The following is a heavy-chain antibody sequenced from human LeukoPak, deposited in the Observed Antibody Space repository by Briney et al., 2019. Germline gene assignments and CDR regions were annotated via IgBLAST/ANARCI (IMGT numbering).Heavy chain of an antibody. CDR2: IYPGDSDT. V-gene: IGHV5-51*01. Sequence: GESLEISCKGSGYSFTSYWIGWVRQMPGKGLEWMGIIYPGDSDTRYSPSFQGQVTISADKSISTAYLQWSSLKASDTAMYYCARRGSLVPAAAILVAGGWFDPWGQGTLVTVSS. CDR3: ARRGSLVPAAAILVAGGWFDP. D-gene: IGHD2-2*01. CDR1: GYSFTSYW. J-gene: IGHJ5*02.